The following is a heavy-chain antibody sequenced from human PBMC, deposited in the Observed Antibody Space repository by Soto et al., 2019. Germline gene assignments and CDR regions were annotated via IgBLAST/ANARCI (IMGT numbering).Heavy chain of an antibody. V-gene: IGHV4-39*01. Sequence: SETLSRNCTVYGGFLSESYWTWIRPPPGKGLEWIGSIYYSGSTYYNPSLKSRVNILQDTSKNQFSLNLTSMTAADTAMYFCVRIRYQLPSSVLWLDPWGQGTPVTVSS. CDR1: GGFLSESY. J-gene: IGHJ5*02. D-gene: IGHD3-16*01. CDR3: VRIRYQLPSSVLWLDP. CDR2: IYYSGST.